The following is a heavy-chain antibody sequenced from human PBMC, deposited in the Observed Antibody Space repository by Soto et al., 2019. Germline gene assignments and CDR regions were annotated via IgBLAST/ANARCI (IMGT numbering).Heavy chain of an antibody. V-gene: IGHV1-3*05. CDR1: GYTFTSYA. Sequence: QVQLVQSGAEEKKPGASVKVSCKASGYTFTSYAMHWVRQAPGQRLEWMGWINGGNGNTKYSQKFQGRVTITRDTSASIACMELSSLRSEDTAVYYCARVSGWYHLDYWGQGTLVTVSS. CDR2: INGGNGNT. J-gene: IGHJ4*02. D-gene: IGHD6-19*01. CDR3: ARVSGWYHLDY.